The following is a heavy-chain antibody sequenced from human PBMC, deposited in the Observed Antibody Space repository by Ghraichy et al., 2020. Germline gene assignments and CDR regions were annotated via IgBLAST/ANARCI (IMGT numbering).Heavy chain of an antibody. CDR1: GVTFSRYG. D-gene: IGHD4-17*01. CDR2: IAFDGSEK. Sequence: GESLNISCEASGVTFSRYGMHWVRQAPGKGLEWVAFIAFDGSEKNYADSAEGRFIISRDDSKNTVFLQMYSLRPEDTAIYHCGQDRYGAWGQGTLVTVSS. J-gene: IGHJ5*02. V-gene: IGHV3-30*02. CDR3: GQDRYGA.